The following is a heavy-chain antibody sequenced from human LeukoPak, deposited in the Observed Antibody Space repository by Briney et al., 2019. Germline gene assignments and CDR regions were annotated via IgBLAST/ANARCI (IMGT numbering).Heavy chain of an antibody. CDR3: ARGKLRYFDWCDY. V-gene: IGHV1-3*01. CDR2: INAGSGNT. J-gene: IGHJ4*02. Sequence: GASVKVSCKASGYTFTSYAMHWVRQAPGQRLEWMGWINAGSGNTKYSQKFQGRVTITRDTSASTAYMELSSLRSEDTAVYYCARGKLRYFDWCDYWGQGTLVTVSS. CDR1: GYTFTSYA. D-gene: IGHD3-9*01.